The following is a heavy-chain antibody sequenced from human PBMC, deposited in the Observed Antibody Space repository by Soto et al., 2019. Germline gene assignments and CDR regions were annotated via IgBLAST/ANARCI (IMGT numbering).Heavy chain of an antibody. D-gene: IGHD1-26*01. CDR1: RFSFSTYA. CDR2: ISYDGGNE. V-gene: IGHV3-30-3*01. Sequence: QVQLVESGGGVVQPGRSLRLSCAASRFSFSTYAIHWVRQAPGKGLEWVAGISYDGGNEYYEDSVKGRFTITRENSKKKEYLIMNSLGRDDTAVYYCARDRRGSNEIDAALENWGRGTMVTVSS. J-gene: IGHJ3*02. CDR3: ARDRRGSNEIDAALEN.